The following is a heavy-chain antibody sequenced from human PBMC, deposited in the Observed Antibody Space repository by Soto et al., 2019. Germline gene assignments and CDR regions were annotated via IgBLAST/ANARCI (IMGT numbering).Heavy chain of an antibody. CDR3: AEPYDFWSGYLVY. CDR1: GFTFSSYA. V-gene: IGHV3-23*01. Sequence: SLRLSCAASGFTFSSYAMSWVRQAPGKGLEWVSAISGSGGSTYYADSVKGRFTISRDNSKNTLYLQMNSLRAEDTAVYYCAEPYDFWSGYLVYWGQGTLVTVAS. J-gene: IGHJ4*02. D-gene: IGHD3-3*01. CDR2: ISGSGGST.